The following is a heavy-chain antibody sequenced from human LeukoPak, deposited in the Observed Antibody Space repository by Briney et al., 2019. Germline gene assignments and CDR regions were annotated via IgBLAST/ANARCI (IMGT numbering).Heavy chain of an antibody. J-gene: IGHJ4*02. CDR2: ISYSGST. CDR1: GGSISRYY. Sequence: SETLSLTCTVSGGSISRYYWSWIRQPPGKGLEWIGYISYSGSTNYNPSLKSRVTVSVDTSKNQFSLKLSSVTAADTAVYYCARRDSYPRRVFDYWGQGTLVTVSS. D-gene: IGHD3-16*01. CDR3: ARRDSYPRRVFDY. V-gene: IGHV4-59*12.